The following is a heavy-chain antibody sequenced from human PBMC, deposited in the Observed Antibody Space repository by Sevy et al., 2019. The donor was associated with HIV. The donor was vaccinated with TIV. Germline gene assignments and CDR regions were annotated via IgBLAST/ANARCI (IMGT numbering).Heavy chain of an antibody. V-gene: IGHV3-7*01. CDR3: ARFEDY. Sequence: GGSLRLSCVASGFTFSSYWMTWVRQAPGRGLEWVANIRQDGSDKFYVDSVKGRFTISRDNAKNSLYLQMNSLRAEDTAVYYCARFEDYRGQGTLVTVSS. CDR2: IRQDGSDK. J-gene: IGHJ4*02. CDR1: GFTFSSYW.